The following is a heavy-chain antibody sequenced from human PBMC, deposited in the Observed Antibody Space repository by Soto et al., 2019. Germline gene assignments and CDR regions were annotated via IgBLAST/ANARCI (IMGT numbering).Heavy chain of an antibody. Sequence: PSPTLSLTCAISGDSVSSNTAAWNWIRSPPSRGLEWLGRTYYRSNWRHDYAVSVKSRITVNPDTSKNHFSLQLNSVTPDDTAVYYCARGVAGSGFDLWGQGTLVTVSS. D-gene: IGHD6-19*01. CDR1: GDSVSSNTAA. CDR3: ARGVAGSGFDL. V-gene: IGHV6-1*01. J-gene: IGHJ4*02. CDR2: TYYRSNWRH.